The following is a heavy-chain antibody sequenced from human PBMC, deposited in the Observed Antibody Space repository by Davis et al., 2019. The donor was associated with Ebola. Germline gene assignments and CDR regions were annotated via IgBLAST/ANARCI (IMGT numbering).Heavy chain of an antibody. D-gene: IGHD6-13*01. V-gene: IGHV6-1*01. CDR1: GDSVSSNSAA. CDR3: AYSSSPYRYWFDP. Sequence: SETLSLTCAISGDSVSSNSAAWNWISQPPSRGLEWLGRTYYRSKWYNDYAVSVKSRITINPDTSKNQFSLQLNSVTPEDTAVYYCAYSSSPYRYWFDPWGQGTLVTVSS. CDR2: TYYRSKWYN. J-gene: IGHJ5*02.